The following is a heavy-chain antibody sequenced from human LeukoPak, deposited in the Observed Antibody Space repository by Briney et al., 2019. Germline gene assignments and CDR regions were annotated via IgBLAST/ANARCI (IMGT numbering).Heavy chain of an antibody. J-gene: IGHJ6*02. D-gene: IGHD5-12*01. Sequence: PSETLSLTCAVYGGSFSGYYWSWIRQPPGKGLEWIGEINHSGSTNYNPSLKSRVTISVDTSKNQFSLKLSSVTAADTAVYYCARVVATILYYCGMDVWGQGTTVTVSS. CDR3: ARVVATILYYCGMDV. CDR2: INHSGST. CDR1: GGSFSGYY. V-gene: IGHV4-34*01.